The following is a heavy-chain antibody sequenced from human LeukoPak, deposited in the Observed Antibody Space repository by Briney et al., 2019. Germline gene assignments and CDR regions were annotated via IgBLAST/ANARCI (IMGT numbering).Heavy chain of an antibody. D-gene: IGHD6-19*01. Sequence: GGSLRLSCAASGFTFSNYWMHWVRQVPGKGLEWVSGISWNSGSIGYADSVKGRFTISRDNAKNSLYLQMDSLRAEDMALYYCAKDTGSGWFKGMGFDYWGQGTLVTVSS. V-gene: IGHV3-9*03. CDR2: ISWNSGSI. CDR1: GFTFSNYW. J-gene: IGHJ4*02. CDR3: AKDTGSGWFKGMGFDY.